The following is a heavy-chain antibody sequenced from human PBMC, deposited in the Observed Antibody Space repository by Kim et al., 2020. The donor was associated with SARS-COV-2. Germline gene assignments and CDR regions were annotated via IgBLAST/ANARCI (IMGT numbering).Heavy chain of an antibody. CDR2: ISYDGSNK. CDR3: ARDAHDYGDYGPGGY. J-gene: IGHJ4*02. V-gene: IGHV3-30*04. CDR1: GFTFSSYA. D-gene: IGHD4-17*01. Sequence: GGSLRLSCVASGFTFSSYAMHWVRQAPGKGLEWVAVISYDGSNKYYADSVKGRFTISRDNSKNTLYLQMNSLRAEDTAVYYCARDAHDYGDYGPGGYWGQGTLVTVSS.